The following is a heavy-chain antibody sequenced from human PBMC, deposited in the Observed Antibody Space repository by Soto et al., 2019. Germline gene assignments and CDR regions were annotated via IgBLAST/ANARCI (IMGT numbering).Heavy chain of an antibody. Sequence: QVQLQESDPGLVKPSQTLSLTSTVSGGSISTVNYWWSWIRQSPDMGLEWIGHIYNGGSTYNNPFLESRATMSVDTSKNQLSLTLSSVSAAATAVYYCARGPSGDRVDSWGQGTLVTVSS. CDR3: ARGPSGDRVDS. CDR2: IYNGGST. D-gene: IGHD3-10*01. CDR1: GGSISTVNYW. J-gene: IGHJ4*02. V-gene: IGHV4-30-4*01.